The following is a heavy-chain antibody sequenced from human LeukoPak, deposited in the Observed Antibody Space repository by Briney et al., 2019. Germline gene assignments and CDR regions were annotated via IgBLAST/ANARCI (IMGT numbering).Heavy chain of an antibody. J-gene: IGHJ5*02. CDR2: IIPIFGTA. V-gene: IGHV1-69*13. CDR3: ARGGGIYSSSSPNWFDP. Sequence: ASVKVSCKASGGTFSSYAISWVRQAPGQGLEWMGGIIPIFGTANYAQKFQGRVTITADESTSTAYMELSSLRSEDTAVYYCARGGGIYSSSSPNWFDPWGQGTLVTVSS. D-gene: IGHD6-6*01. CDR1: GGTFSSYA.